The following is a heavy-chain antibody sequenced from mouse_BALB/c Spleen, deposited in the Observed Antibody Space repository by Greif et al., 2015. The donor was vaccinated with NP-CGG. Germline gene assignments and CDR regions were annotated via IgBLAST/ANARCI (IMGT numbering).Heavy chain of an antibody. D-gene: IGHD2-1*01. CDR3: NGDGNSGAY. J-gene: IGHJ3*01. V-gene: IGHV14-4*02. CDR1: GFNIKDYY. Sequence: VQLQQSGAELVRSGASVKLSCTASGFNIKDYYMHWVKQRPEQGLEWIGWIDPENGDTEYAPKFQGKATMTADTSSNTAYLQLSSLTSEDTAVYYCNGDGNSGAYWGQGTLVTVSA. CDR2: IDPENGDT.